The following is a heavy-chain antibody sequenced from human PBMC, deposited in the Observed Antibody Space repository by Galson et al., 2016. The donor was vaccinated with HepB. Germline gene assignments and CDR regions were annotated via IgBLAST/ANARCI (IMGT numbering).Heavy chain of an antibody. CDR2: IDPSDSHT. CDR3: SRQPRIGGRGHDY. D-gene: IGHD3-22*01. J-gene: IGHJ4*02. CDR1: GYSFISNW. Sequence: QSGAEVKKPGESLNISCKASGYSFISNWITWVRQMPGKGLELMGKIDPSDSHTEYNPSFQGHVTISADKSINTAYLQWSSLQASDTAMYFCSRQPRIGGRGHDYWGQGTLITVSS. V-gene: IGHV5-10-1*01.